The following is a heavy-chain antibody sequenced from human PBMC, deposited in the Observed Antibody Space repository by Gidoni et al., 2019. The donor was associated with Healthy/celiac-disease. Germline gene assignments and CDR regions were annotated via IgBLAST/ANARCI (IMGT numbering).Heavy chain of an antibody. D-gene: IGHD3-10*01. Sequence: QVQLVQSGAEVKKPGASVKVSCQVSGYTLTELSMHWVRQAPGKGLEWMGGFDPEDGETIYAQKFQGRVTMTEDTSTDTAYMELSSLRSEDTAVYYCATGRLTGVRGFSWFDPWGQGTLVTVSS. CDR3: ATGRLTGVRGFSWFDP. CDR2: FDPEDGET. V-gene: IGHV1-24*01. CDR1: GYTLTELS. J-gene: IGHJ5*02.